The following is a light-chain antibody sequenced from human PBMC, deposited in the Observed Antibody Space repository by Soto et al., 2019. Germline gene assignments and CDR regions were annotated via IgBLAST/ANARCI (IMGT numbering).Light chain of an antibody. CDR2: RAS. J-gene: IGKJ4*01. V-gene: IGKV3-15*01. Sequence: IVMTQSPATLSVSPGERATLSCRASQSINSNLAWYQQKPGQAPRLLMFRASIRATGFPARFSGSGSGTEFNLTISRLQSEDSAIYYCQQYNNWPRATFGGGTKVDIK. CDR3: QQYNNWPRAT. CDR1: QSINSN.